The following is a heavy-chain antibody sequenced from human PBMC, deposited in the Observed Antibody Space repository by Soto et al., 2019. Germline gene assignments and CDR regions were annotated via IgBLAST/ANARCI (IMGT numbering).Heavy chain of an antibody. D-gene: IGHD1-1*01. Sequence: EVSVKVSCKASGYTFSDYYIHWVRQAPGQGLEWMGWINPNSGGTKYAPKFQGGVTMTRDTSITTAYMELSRLRSGDTAVYYCAREPATAKPEGVDFWGQGTLVTVSS. V-gene: IGHV1-2*02. J-gene: IGHJ4*02. CDR2: INPNSGGT. CDR3: AREPATAKPEGVDF. CDR1: GYTFSDYY.